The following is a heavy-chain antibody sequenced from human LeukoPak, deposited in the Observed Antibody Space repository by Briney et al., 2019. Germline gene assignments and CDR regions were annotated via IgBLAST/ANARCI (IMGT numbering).Heavy chain of an antibody. CDR3: VKEPRGYSFSFDI. J-gene: IGHJ3*02. D-gene: IGHD5-18*01. CDR1: GFTFSTCA. Sequence: GGSLRLSCAASGFTFSTCAINWVRQAPGKGLEWVSAISGSGSKAFYADSVKGRFTISRDNPKNTLYLQMNSLRPEDTAVYYCVKEPRGYSFSFDIWGQGTMVTVSS. CDR2: ISGSGSKA. V-gene: IGHV3-23*01.